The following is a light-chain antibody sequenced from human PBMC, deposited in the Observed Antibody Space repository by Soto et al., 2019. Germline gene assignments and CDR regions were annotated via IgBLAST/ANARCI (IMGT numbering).Light chain of an antibody. CDR2: LEGSGTY. V-gene: IGLV4-60*03. CDR1: SGHSTYI. J-gene: IGLJ2*01. CDR3: ETWDSNTVI. Sequence: QAVLTQSSSASASLGSSVKLTCTLSSGHSTYIIAWHQQQPGKAPRYLMKLEGSGTYNKGGGVPDRFSGSSSGADRYLAISNLQSEDEADYYCETWDSNTVIFGGGTQLTVL.